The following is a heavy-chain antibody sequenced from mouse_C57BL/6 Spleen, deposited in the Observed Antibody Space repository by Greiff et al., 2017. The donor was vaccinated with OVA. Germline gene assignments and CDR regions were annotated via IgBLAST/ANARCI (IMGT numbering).Heavy chain of an antibody. CDR1: GYTFTDYN. V-gene: IGHV1-18*01. J-gene: IGHJ1*03. Sequence: VQLQQSGPELVKPGASVKIPCKASGYTFTDYNMDWVKQSHGKSLEWIGDINPNNGGTIYNQKFKGKATLTVDKSSSTAYMELRSLTSEDTAVYYCARRWLLPFRYFDVWGTGTTVTVSS. CDR2: INPNNGGT. D-gene: IGHD2-3*01. CDR3: ARRWLLPFRYFDV.